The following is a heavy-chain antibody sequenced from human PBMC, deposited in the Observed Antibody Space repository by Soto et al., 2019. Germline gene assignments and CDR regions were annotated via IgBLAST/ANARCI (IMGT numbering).Heavy chain of an antibody. J-gene: IGHJ1*01. CDR2: INGNGDDT. CDR1: GFTFSSYV. CDR3: AGPGYSSQEF. Sequence: EVQLLESGGGLVQPGGSLRLSCAVSGFTFSSYVMSWVRQAPGKGLEWVSAINGNGDDTDYVGAVKGRFTISRDNSKNALWLQMNSLRAEDTAVYYCAGPGYSSQEFWGQGTLVTVSS. D-gene: IGHD5-18*01. V-gene: IGHV3-23*01.